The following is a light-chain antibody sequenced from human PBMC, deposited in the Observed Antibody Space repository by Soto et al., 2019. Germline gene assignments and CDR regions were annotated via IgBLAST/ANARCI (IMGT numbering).Light chain of an antibody. V-gene: IGLV1-40*01. CDR2: NNI. Sequence: QAVVTQPPSVSGAPGQRVTISCTGSSSNIGAGYDVHWYQQLPGTAPKLLIYNNINRPSGVPDRFSGSKSGTSASLAITGLQAEDEADYYCQSYDSSVRGVFVGGTKLTVL. CDR1: SSNIGAGYD. CDR3: QSYDSSVRGV. J-gene: IGLJ2*01.